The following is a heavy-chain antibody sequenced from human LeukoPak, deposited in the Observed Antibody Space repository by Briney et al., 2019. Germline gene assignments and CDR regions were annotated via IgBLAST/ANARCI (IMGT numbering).Heavy chain of an antibody. Sequence: SETLSLTCAVYGGSFSGYYWSWIRQPPGKGLEWIGEINHSGSTNYNPSLKSRVTISVDTSKNQFSLKLSSVTAADTAVYYCARGPVPDCSGGSCYSLWFGYWGQGTLVTVSS. D-gene: IGHD2-15*01. CDR1: GGSFSGYY. CDR2: INHSGST. J-gene: IGHJ4*02. V-gene: IGHV4-34*01. CDR3: ARGPVPDCSGGSCYSLWFGY.